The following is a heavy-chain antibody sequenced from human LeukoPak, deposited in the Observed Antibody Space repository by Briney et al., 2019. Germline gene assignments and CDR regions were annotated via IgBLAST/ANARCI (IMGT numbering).Heavy chain of an antibody. D-gene: IGHD5-18*01. Sequence: GGSLRLSCAASGFTFSSYAMSWVRQAPGKGLEWVSVISGSGGRTYYADSVKGRSTIFRDNSKNTLYLQMNSLRAEDTAVYYWAKESRWIQVWATTFDYWGQGTLVTVSS. V-gene: IGHV3-23*01. CDR3: AKESRWIQVWATTFDY. J-gene: IGHJ4*02. CDR2: ISGSGGRT. CDR1: GFTFSSYA.